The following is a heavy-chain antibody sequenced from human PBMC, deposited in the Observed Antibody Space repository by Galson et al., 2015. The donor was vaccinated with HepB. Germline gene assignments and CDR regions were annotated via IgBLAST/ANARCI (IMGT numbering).Heavy chain of an antibody. Sequence: SVKVSCKGSGYNFINHAIHWVRQAPGQGVEWMGWINAGNGNTKYSKNFQERVTITRDTSASTAYMELSSLTYEDTAVYYYARIPFPQRAATAYWGQGTLVTVSS. D-gene: IGHD6-13*01. CDR3: ARIPFPQRAATAY. V-gene: IGHV1-3*01. J-gene: IGHJ4*02. CDR2: INAGNGNT. CDR1: GYNFINHA.